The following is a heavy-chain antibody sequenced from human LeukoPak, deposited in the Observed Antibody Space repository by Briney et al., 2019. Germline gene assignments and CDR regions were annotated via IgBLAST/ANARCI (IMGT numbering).Heavy chain of an antibody. CDR3: ARDTSSVPHSINWANNRFDP. J-gene: IGHJ5*02. V-gene: IGHV3-30*19. Sequence: GGSLRLSCAASGFAFSSSAMHWVRQSPDRGLEWLAIVSFDGSNKYYAESVEGRFTISRDNSKNTLYLQISSLRVDDTAIYYCARDTSSVPHSINWANNRFDPWGQGTLVTVSS. D-gene: IGHD6-13*01. CDR2: VSFDGSNK. CDR1: GFAFSSSA.